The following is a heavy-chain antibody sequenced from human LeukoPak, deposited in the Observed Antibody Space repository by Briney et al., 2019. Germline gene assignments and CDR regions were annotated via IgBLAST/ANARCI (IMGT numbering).Heavy chain of an antibody. D-gene: IGHD3-22*01. J-gene: IGHJ4*02. V-gene: IGHV4-31*03. CDR2: IYYSGST. CDR3: ASYYYDSIGYPDYFNY. Sequence: SETLSLTCTVSGGSISGGGYYWSWIRQHPGKGLEGIGYIYYSGSTYYNPSLKSRVTISVDTSKNQFSLKLSSVTAADRAVFYCASYYYDSIGYPDYFNYWGQGTLVTVSS. CDR1: GGSISGGGYY.